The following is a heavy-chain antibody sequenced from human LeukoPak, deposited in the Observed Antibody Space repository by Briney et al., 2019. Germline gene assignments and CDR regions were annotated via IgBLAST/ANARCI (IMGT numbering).Heavy chain of an antibody. Sequence: SEPLSLPCTVSGGSLRSYYWSWIRQSPGKGLEWIGYIFYPCFSNYNPPLESRVAISVDTSKNPFFLKMSSVTAADTAMYYCARRSIFGRVFVDAFRLHVFDIWGKGTKVTVSS. CDR2: IFYPCFS. D-gene: IGHD3-16*02. CDR1: GGSLRSYY. J-gene: IGHJ3*02. CDR3: ARRSIFGRVFVDAFRLHVFDI. V-gene: IGHV4-59*08.